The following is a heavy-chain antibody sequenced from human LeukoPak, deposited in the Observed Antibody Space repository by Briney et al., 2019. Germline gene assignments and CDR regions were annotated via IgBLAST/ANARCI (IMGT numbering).Heavy chain of an antibody. V-gene: IGHV3-30*18. J-gene: IGHJ4*02. Sequence: PGRSLTLSCAASGFTFNSYGIHWVRQAPGKGLEWVAVISYDGSNKYYADSVKGRFTISRDNSKNTVYLQMSSLRAEDTAVYYCAKISSGYDNALFDYWGQGTLVIVSS. CDR1: GFTFNSYG. D-gene: IGHD5-12*01. CDR3: AKISSGYDNALFDY. CDR2: ISYDGSNK.